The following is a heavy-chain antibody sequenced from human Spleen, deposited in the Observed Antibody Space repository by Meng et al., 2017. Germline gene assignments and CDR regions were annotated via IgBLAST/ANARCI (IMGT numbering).Heavy chain of an antibody. V-gene: IGHV6-1*01. Sequence: QVQLQQSVPVLVKPSHTLSLSCAISGDSVSSNRASWNWIRQSPSRGLEWLGRTYYGSKWYHDYAVSVKSRIPINADTSKNKFSLQLNSVTHGDTAVYYCARGFAPVAPGAFDYWGQGTLVTVSS. D-gene: IGHD2-2*01. J-gene: IGHJ4*02. CDR1: GDSVSSNRAS. CDR2: TYYGSKWYH. CDR3: ARGFAPVAPGAFDY.